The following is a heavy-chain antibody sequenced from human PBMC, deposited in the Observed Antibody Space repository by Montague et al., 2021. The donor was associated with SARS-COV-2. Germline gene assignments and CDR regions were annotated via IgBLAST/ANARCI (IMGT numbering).Heavy chain of an antibody. J-gene: IGHJ2*01. V-gene: IGHV4-4*02. Sequence: SETLSLTCAVSGGSISSSHRRSWVRQPPGQGLEWIGEIYHSGGTNYNPSLKSRVTISIDKSKNQFSLKLSSVTAADTAVYYCAREFRTYGYGGQYWYFDLWGRGTLVTVSS. CDR3: AREFRTYGYGGQYWYFDL. D-gene: IGHD3-10*01. CDR2: IYHSGGT. CDR1: GGSISSSHR.